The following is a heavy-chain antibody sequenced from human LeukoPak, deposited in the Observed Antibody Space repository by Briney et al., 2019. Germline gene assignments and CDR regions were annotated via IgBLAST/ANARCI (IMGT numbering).Heavy chain of an antibody. CDR3: ARETIFGVVQGYFDY. CDR2: IIPIFGTA. CDR1: GGTFSSYA. J-gene: IGHJ4*02. D-gene: IGHD3-3*01. Sequence: ASVKVSCKASGGTFSSYAISWLRQAPGQGLEWMGGIIPIFGTANYAQKFQGRVTITADESTSTAYMELSSLRSEDTAVYYCARETIFGVVQGYFDYWGQGTLVTVSS. V-gene: IGHV1-69*13.